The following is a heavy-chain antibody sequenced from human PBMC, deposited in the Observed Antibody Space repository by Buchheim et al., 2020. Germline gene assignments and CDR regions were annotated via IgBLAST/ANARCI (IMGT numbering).Heavy chain of an antibody. V-gene: IGHV1-46*01. CDR2: INPSGGST. D-gene: IGHD5-12*01. CDR3: ARGGWIELAPGEDWFDS. CDR1: GYTFTSYY. J-gene: IGHJ5*01. Sequence: QVQLVQSGAEVKKPGASVKVSCKASGYTFTSYYMHWVRQAPGQGLEWMGTINPSGGSTSYAQKFQGRVTMTRDTSTSTVYMELSSLRSEDTAVKYGARGGWIELAPGEDWFDSGGQGAL.